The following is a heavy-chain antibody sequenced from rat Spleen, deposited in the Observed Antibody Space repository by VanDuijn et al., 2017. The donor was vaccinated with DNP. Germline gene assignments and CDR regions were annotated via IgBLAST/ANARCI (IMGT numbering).Heavy chain of an antibody. J-gene: IGHJ2*01. V-gene: IGHV3-1*01. Sequence: EVQLQGSGPGLVKPSQSLSLTCSVTGYSITNNYWGWIRKFPGNKMEWIGHISYSGSATYSPSLKRRFTITRDTSKNQFFLQLSSVTTEDTATYYCARWTYYFDYWGQGVMVTVSS. CDR3: ARWTYYFDY. CDR2: ISYSGSA. CDR1: GYSITNNY.